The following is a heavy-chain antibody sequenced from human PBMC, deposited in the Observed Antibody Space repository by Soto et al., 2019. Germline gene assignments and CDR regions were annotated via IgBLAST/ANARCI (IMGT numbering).Heavy chain of an antibody. Sequence: QVQLVESGGGVVQPGRSLRLSCAASGFTFSSYGMHWVRQAPGKGLEWVAVIWYDGSNKYYADSVKGRFTISRDNSKNTLYLQMNSLRAEDTAVYYCARDLFAVDGYSSSWYSSDYYYYYGMDVWGQGTTVTVSS. CDR3: ARDLFAVDGYSSSWYSSDYYYYYGMDV. CDR1: GFTFSSYG. V-gene: IGHV3-33*01. J-gene: IGHJ6*02. D-gene: IGHD6-13*01. CDR2: IWYDGSNK.